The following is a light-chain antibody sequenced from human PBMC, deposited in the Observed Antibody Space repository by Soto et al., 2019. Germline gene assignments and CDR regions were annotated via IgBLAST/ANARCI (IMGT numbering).Light chain of an antibody. CDR1: QSVRSER. J-gene: IGKJ5*01. CDR3: QEYDGAPPVT. CDR2: DAS. Sequence: DIVLTQSPGTLYRSPGDMATLSFGAIQSVRSERLAWYQEKPGQAPRLVIFDASTRATGIPERFSGSGSGTHFTLTITSLEPEDFAVYYCQEYDGAPPVTFGLGTRLE. V-gene: IGKV3-20*01.